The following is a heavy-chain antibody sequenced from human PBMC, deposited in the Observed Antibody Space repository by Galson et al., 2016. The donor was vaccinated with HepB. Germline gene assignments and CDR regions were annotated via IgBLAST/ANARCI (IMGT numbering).Heavy chain of an antibody. D-gene: IGHD5-18*01. CDR1: GFTFDDYN. J-gene: IGHJ5*02. Sequence: SLRLSCAASGFTFDDYNMHWVRQAPGKGLEWVSLINWDGSRTNYADSVKGRFTISRDNSKNSLFLQMDSLRPEDTALYYCAKVAARGYSYYYHLDRWGQGTLVAVSS. CDR2: INWDGSRT. V-gene: IGHV3-43*01. CDR3: AKVAARGYSYYYHLDR.